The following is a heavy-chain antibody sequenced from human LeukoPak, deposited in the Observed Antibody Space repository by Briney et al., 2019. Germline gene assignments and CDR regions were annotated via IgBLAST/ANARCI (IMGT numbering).Heavy chain of an antibody. D-gene: IGHD3-22*01. CDR2: IRSKAYGGTT. CDR1: GFTFGDYA. Sequence: GRSLRLSCTASGFTFGDYAMSWVRQAPGKGLEWVGFIRSKAYGGTTEYAASVKGRFTISRDDSKSIAYLQMNSLKTEDTAVYCCTRRRSGYYCDYWGQGTLVTVSS. J-gene: IGHJ4*02. CDR3: TRRRSGYYCDY. V-gene: IGHV3-49*04.